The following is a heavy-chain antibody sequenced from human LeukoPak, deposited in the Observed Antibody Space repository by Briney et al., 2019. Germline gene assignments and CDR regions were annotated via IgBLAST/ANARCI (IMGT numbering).Heavy chain of an antibody. Sequence: GGSLGLSCAASGFTFSSYAMSWVRQAPGKGLEWVSAISGSGGSTYYADSVKGRFTISRDNSKNTLYLQMNSLRTEDTAVYYCAMQWLVLRWFDFWGQGTLVTVSS. CDR2: ISGSGGST. CDR1: GFTFSSYA. J-gene: IGHJ4*02. V-gene: IGHV3-23*01. D-gene: IGHD6-19*01. CDR3: AMQWLVLRWFDF.